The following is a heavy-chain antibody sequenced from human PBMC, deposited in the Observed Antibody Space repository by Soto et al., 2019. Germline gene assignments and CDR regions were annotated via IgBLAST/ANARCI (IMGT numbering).Heavy chain of an antibody. V-gene: IGHV3-23*01. CDR3: AKVLGSYTFDY. D-gene: IGHD1-26*01. CDR2: ITGSGGST. CDR1: GFTFSTYA. Sequence: GGSLRLSCAASGFTFSTYAMSWVRQAPGKGLEWVSAITGSGGSTYYADSVKGRFTISRDNSKNMLYLQMNSLRAEDTAVYYCAKVLGSYTFDYWGQGTLVTVS. J-gene: IGHJ4*02.